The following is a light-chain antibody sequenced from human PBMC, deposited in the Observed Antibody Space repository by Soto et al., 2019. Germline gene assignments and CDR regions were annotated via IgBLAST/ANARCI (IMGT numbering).Light chain of an antibody. CDR3: HQRQSWPRT. V-gene: IGKV3-11*01. J-gene: IGKJ1*01. CDR1: QSVSSY. CDR2: DAS. Sequence: EIVLTQSPATLSLSPGERATLSCRASQSVSSYLAWYQQKPGQAPRLLIYDASNTATGIPARFSGSGSGTDFTLTISDVEPEDFAVYYCHQRQSWPRTFGQGTKVDIK.